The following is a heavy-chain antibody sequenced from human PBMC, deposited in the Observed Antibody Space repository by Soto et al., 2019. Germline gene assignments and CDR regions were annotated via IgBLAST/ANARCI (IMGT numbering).Heavy chain of an antibody. CDR3: ARRDTSGFLRYLDP. J-gene: IGHJ5*02. CDR1: GGTLSSFITYP. V-gene: IGHV1-69*06. CDR2: IVPNVGTV. Sequence: QVQLVQSGPEVKKPGSSVKVSCKTSGGTLSSFITYPINWVRQAPGQGPEWMGGIVPNVGTVNYAQRFQGRITITRDKSTGHSYMELNNLRSEDTALYYCARRDTSGFLRYLDPWGQGALVTVS. D-gene: IGHD3-3*01.